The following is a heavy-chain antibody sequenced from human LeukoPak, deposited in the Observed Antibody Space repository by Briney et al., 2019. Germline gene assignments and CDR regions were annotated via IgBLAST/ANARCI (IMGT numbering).Heavy chain of an antibody. D-gene: IGHD2-15*01. J-gene: IGHJ5*02. V-gene: IGHV4-59*01. Sequence: SETLSLTCTVSGGSISSYYWSWIRQPPGKGLEWIGYIYYSGSTNYNPSLKSRVTISVDTSKNQFSLKLSSVTAADTAVYYCAGGGGSYLRNWFDPWGQGTLVTVSS. CDR3: AGGGGSYLRNWFDP. CDR1: GGSISSYY. CDR2: IYYSGST.